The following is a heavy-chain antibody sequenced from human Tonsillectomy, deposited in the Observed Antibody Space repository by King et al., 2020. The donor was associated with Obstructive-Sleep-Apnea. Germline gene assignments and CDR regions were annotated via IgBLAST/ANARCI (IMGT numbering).Heavy chain of an antibody. CDR3: ARAIIAARYFQH. V-gene: IGHV3-30*04. J-gene: IGHJ1*01. D-gene: IGHD6-6*01. CDR1: GFTFSSYT. CDR2: MSYDGNNK. Sequence: QVQLVESGGGVVQPGTSLRLSCAASGFTFSSYTMHWVRQAPGKGLEWVALMSYDGNNKYYADSVKGRFTISRDNSKNTLYLQMNSLRAEDTAVYYCARAIIAARYFQHWGQGTLVTVSS.